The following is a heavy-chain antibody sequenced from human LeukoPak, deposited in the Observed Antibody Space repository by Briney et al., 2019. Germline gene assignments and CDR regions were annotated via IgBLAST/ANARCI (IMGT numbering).Heavy chain of an antibody. D-gene: IGHD5-24*01. J-gene: IGHJ4*02. Sequence: SETLSLTCAVYGGSFSGYYWSWIRQPPGKGLEWIGEINHSGSTNYNPSLKSRVTISVGTSKNQFSLKLSSVTAADTAVYYCAREGDGYNSFFDYWGQGTLVTVSS. V-gene: IGHV4-34*01. CDR3: AREGDGYNSFFDY. CDR2: INHSGST. CDR1: GGSFSGYY.